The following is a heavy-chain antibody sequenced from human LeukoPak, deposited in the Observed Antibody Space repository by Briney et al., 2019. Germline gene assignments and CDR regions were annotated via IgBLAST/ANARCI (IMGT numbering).Heavy chain of an antibody. D-gene: IGHD1-1*01. CDR2: ISYDGSNK. V-gene: IGHV3-30-3*01. Sequence: GGSLRLSCAASGFTFSSYAMHWVRQAPGKGLEWVAVISYDGSNKYYADSVKGRFTISRDNSKNTLYLQMNSLRAEDTAVYYCARSPNPENWNDALFVYWGQGTLVTVSS. CDR3: ARSPNPENWNDALFVY. J-gene: IGHJ4*02. CDR1: GFTFSSYA.